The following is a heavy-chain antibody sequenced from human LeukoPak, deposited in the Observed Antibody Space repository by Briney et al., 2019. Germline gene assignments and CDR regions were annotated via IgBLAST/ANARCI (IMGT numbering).Heavy chain of an antibody. V-gene: IGHV4-39*01. CDR1: GGSISSSSYY. J-gene: IGHJ3*02. CDR2: IYYSGST. D-gene: IGHD2-2*01. Sequence: KPSETLSLTCPVSGGSISSSSYYWGWIRQPPGKGLEWIGSIYYSGSTYYNPSLKRRLTISVDTSKSQFSLKLSSVTAADTAVYYCARHSPAATEGFDIWGQGTMVTVSS. CDR3: ARHSPAATEGFDI.